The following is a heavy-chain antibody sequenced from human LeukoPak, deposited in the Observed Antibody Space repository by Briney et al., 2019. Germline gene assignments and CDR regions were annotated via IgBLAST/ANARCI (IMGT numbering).Heavy chain of an antibody. D-gene: IGHD3-22*01. V-gene: IGHV4-34*01. CDR3: ARDRYYYDSSGYYQRSDY. CDR2: INHSGST. CDR1: GGSFSGYY. J-gene: IGHJ4*02. Sequence: SETLSLTCAVYGGSFSGYYWSWIRQPPGKGLEWIGEINHSGSTNYNPSLKSRVTISVDTSKNQFSLKLSSVTAADTAVYYCARDRYYYDSSGYYQRSDYWGQGTLVTVSS.